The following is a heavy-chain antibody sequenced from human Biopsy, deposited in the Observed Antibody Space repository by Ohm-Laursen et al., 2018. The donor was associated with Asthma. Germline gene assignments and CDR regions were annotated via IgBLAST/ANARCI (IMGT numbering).Heavy chain of an antibody. D-gene: IGHD3-3*01. CDR1: VFTFSRFG. CDR2: MSFDGRQT. J-gene: IGHJ3*02. V-gene: IGHV3-30*18. CDR3: AKERYYDFWSGYPI. Sequence: SLRLSCAASVFTFSRFGMHWVRRAPGKGLEWVAVMSFDGRQTYYADSVKGRFTISRDNSKNTLYLQMNSLRVEDTAVYYCAKERYYDFWSGYPIWGQGTMVTVSS.